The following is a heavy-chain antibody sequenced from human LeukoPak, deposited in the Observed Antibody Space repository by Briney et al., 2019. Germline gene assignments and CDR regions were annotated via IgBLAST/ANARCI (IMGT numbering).Heavy chain of an antibody. Sequence: SVKVSCKASGGTFSSYAISWVRQAPGQGLEWMGGIIPILGTTNYAQKFQGRVTITADESTSTLYMELRSLRSEDTAIYCCARDDYYDSSAYRENPFDVWGQGTMVTVSS. CDR2: IIPILGTT. J-gene: IGHJ3*01. CDR3: ARDDYYDSSAYRENPFDV. CDR1: GGTFSSYA. V-gene: IGHV1-69*13. D-gene: IGHD3-22*01.